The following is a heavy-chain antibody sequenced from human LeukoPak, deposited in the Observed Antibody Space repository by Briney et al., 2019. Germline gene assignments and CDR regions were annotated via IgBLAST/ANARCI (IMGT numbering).Heavy chain of an antibody. J-gene: IGHJ4*02. D-gene: IGHD5-18*01. CDR3: ATLPDTAMVTEAYFFDY. V-gene: IGHV1-24*01. CDR1: GYTLTELS. Sequence: RASVKVSCKVSGYTLTELSMHSVRQAPGKGREWMGGFYPEDGETMYAQKFQGRVTMTEDTSTDTAHMELSSLRSEDTAVCYCATLPDTAMVTEAYFFDYWGQGTLVTVSS. CDR2: FYPEDGET.